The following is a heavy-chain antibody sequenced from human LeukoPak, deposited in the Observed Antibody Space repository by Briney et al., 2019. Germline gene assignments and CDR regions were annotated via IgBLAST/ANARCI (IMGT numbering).Heavy chain of an antibody. V-gene: IGHV1-18*01. CDR1: GYTFTSYG. D-gene: IGHD6-19*01. CDR2: ISAYNGNT. CDR3: ARYDTGYSSGWYSDY. J-gene: IGHJ4*02. Sequence: ASVKVSCKASGYTFTSYGISWVRQAPGQGLEWMGWISAYNGNTNYAQKLQGRVTMATDTSTSTAYMELRSLRSDDTAAYYCARYDTGYSSGWYSDYWGQGTLVTVSS.